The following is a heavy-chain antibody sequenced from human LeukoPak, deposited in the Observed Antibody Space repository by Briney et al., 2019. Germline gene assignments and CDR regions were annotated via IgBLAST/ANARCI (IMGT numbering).Heavy chain of an antibody. Sequence: GGSLRLSCAASGFIFSRFDMHWVRQAPGKGLEWVAGISHDGGEKFYADSVKGRFSISRDNSKNKVYLQMSNLRGEDTAVYYCAKDLKGYEEHWGQGTLVTVSS. CDR1: GFIFSRFD. CDR3: AKDLKGYEEH. CDR2: ISHDGGEK. J-gene: IGHJ4*02. D-gene: IGHD5-12*01. V-gene: IGHV3-30*18.